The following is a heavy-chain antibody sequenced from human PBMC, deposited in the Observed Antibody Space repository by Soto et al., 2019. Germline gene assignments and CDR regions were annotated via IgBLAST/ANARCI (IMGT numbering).Heavy chain of an antibody. CDR2: IIPIFGTA. CDR1: GGTFSSYA. CDR3: AREWELLPTFGPIFDY. Sequence: QVQLVQSGAEAKKPGSSVKVSCKASGGTFSSYAISWVRQAPGQGLEWMGGIIPIFGTANYAQKFQGRVTITADESTSTAYMELSSLRSEDTAVYYCAREWELLPTFGPIFDYWGQGTLVTVSS. D-gene: IGHD1-26*01. J-gene: IGHJ4*02. V-gene: IGHV1-69*01.